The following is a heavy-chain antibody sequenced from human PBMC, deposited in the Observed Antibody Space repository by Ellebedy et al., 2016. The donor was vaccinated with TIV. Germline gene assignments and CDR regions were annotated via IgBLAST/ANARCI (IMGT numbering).Heavy chain of an antibody. Sequence: SETLSLTCTVSGVSISGHHWSWLRKPPGKGLEWIGYIYDSGNTNYNPSLKSRVSMSVDLSNNQFSLELNSVTAADTAVYYCARTFTETLGGTTTHWVLDYWGQGTLVTASS. D-gene: IGHD2/OR15-2a*01. CDR1: GVSISGHH. CDR2: IYDSGNT. CDR3: ARTFTETLGGTTTHWVLDY. V-gene: IGHV4-59*11. J-gene: IGHJ4*02.